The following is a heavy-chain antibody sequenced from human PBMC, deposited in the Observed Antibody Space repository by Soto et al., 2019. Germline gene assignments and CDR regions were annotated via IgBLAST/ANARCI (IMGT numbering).Heavy chain of an antibody. D-gene: IGHD2-2*01. CDR1: GFSLRDYS. J-gene: IGHJ4*02. V-gene: IGHV3-23*01. CDR2: VSNSGGST. CDR3: ASSRWPQSHFEN. Sequence: PGGSLRLSCAASGFSLRDYSMSWVRQAPGKGLEWVSAVSNSGGSTYYADSVKGRFTITRDNSENTLYLQMSSLRAEDTAVYYCASSRWPQSHFENWGQGTLVTVSS.